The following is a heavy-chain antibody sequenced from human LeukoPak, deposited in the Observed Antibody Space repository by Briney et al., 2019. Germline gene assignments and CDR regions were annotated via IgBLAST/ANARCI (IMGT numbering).Heavy chain of an antibody. Sequence: PGGSLRLSCAASGFSFSTYGMHWVRQAPGKGLEWVAVISYDGSNKYYADSVKGRFTISRDNSKNTLYLQMNSLRAEDTAVYYCAKDGPGGDTFDYWGQGTLVTVSS. J-gene: IGHJ4*02. CDR1: GFSFSTYG. CDR2: ISYDGSNK. D-gene: IGHD1-14*01. CDR3: AKDGPGGDTFDY. V-gene: IGHV3-30*18.